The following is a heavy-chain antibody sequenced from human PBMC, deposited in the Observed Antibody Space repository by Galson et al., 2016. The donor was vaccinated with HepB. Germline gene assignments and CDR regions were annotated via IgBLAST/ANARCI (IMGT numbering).Heavy chain of an antibody. D-gene: IGHD2-2*01. CDR2: DSDTGTT. J-gene: IGHJ6*02. CDR1: RFTFSNFG. V-gene: IGHV3-23*01. Sequence: SLRLSCAASRFTFSNFGMNWFRQAPGKGLEWVSGDSDTGTTYYANYVKGRFTISRDKSTNTLFLQMNSLNTAVYYRTRGWLNLRYQVGCVYYYVMDVWGQRTAVTVS. CDR3: TRGWLNLRYQVGCVYYYVMDV.